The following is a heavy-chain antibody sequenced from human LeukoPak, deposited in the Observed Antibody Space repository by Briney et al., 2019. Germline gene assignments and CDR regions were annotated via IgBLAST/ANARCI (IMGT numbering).Heavy chain of an antibody. CDR1: GYTFTSYY. Sequence: ASVKVSCKASGYTFTSYYMHWVRQAPGQGLEWMGWINPNSGGTNYAQKFQGRVTMTGDTSISTAYMELSRLRSDDTAVYYCARDWPYYDSSGYEEYYFDYWGQGTLVTVSS. D-gene: IGHD3-22*01. CDR3: ARDWPYYDSSGYEEYYFDY. V-gene: IGHV1-2*02. J-gene: IGHJ4*02. CDR2: INPNSGGT.